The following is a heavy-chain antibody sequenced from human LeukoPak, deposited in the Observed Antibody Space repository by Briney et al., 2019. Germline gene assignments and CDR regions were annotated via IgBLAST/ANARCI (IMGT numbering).Heavy chain of an antibody. Sequence: PSETLSLTCTVSGGSISSYYWSWIRQPPGKGLEWIGEINHSGSTNYNPSLKSRVTISVDTSKNQFSLKLSSVTAADTAVYYCARRPYYYGSGSYDYWGQGTLVTVSS. CDR3: ARRPYYYGSGSYDY. CDR2: INHSGST. D-gene: IGHD3-10*01. CDR1: GGSISSYY. J-gene: IGHJ4*02. V-gene: IGHV4-34*01.